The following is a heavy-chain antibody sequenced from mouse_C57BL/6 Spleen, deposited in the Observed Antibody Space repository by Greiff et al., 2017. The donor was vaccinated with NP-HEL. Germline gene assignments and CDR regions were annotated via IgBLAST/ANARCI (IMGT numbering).Heavy chain of an antibody. D-gene: IGHD4-1*01. CDR1: GYTFTDYY. CDR3: AREVGTYYFDY. V-gene: IGHV1-26*01. J-gene: IGHJ2*01. CDR2: INPNNGGT. Sequence: VQLQQSGPELVKPGASVKISCKASGYTFTDYYMNWVKQSHGKSLEWIGYINPNNGGTSYNQKFKGKATLTVDKSSSTAHMELRSLTSEDSAVYYCAREVGTYYFDYWGQGTTLTVSS.